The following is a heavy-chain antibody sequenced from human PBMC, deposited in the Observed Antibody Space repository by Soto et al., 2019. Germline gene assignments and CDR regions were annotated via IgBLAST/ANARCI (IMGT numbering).Heavy chain of an antibody. D-gene: IGHD6-19*01. V-gene: IGHV3-23*01. Sequence: GGSLRLSCAASGFTFSSYAMSWVRQAPGKGLEWVSVISVIGGCTYYADSVKGRFTISRDISKNTLFLQMNSLRAEDTAVYYCATQKTQWLVVVAFDYWGQGTLVTVSS. CDR1: GFTFSSYA. J-gene: IGHJ4*02. CDR3: ATQKTQWLVVVAFDY. CDR2: ISVIGGCT.